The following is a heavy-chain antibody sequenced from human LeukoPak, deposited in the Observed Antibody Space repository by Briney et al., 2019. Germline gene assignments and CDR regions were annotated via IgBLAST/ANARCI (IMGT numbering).Heavy chain of an antibody. D-gene: IGHD2-15*01. CDR3: ARGARRYCSGGSCHRYFDL. Sequence: ASVKVSRKASGYTFTSYDINWVRQATGQGLEWMGWMNPNSGNTGYAQKFQGRVTMTRNTSISTAYMELSSLRSEDTAVYYCARGARRYCSGGSCHRYFDLWGRGTLVTVSS. CDR1: GYTFTSYD. J-gene: IGHJ2*01. CDR2: MNPNSGNT. V-gene: IGHV1-8*01.